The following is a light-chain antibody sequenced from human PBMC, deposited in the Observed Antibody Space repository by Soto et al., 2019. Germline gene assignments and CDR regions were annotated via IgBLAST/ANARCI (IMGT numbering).Light chain of an antibody. CDR2: GNS. J-gene: IGLJ3*02. CDR3: QSYDSSPSAWV. Sequence: QSVLTQPPSVSGAPGQRVTISCTGSSSNIGAGYDVHWYQQLPGTAPKLLIYGNSNRPSGVPDRLSGSKSGTSASLAITGLQAEDEADYYCQSYDSSPSAWVFGGGTKLTVL. V-gene: IGLV1-40*01. CDR1: SSNIGAGYD.